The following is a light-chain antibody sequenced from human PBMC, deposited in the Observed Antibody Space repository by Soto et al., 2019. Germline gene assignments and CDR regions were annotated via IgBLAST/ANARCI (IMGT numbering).Light chain of an antibody. CDR3: QQYGRSPYT. CDR1: QTVSSSY. V-gene: IGKV3-20*01. Sequence: EIVLTQSPGTLSLSPGERATLSCRASQTVSSSYLAWYQQKPGQAPRLLIYGASSRATGIPDRFSGSGSGTDFTLTISRLEPDDFAVYYCQQYGRSPYTFGQGTKLDIK. J-gene: IGKJ2*01. CDR2: GAS.